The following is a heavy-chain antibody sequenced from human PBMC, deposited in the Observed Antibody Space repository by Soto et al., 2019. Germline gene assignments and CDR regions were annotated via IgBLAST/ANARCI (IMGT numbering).Heavy chain of an antibody. CDR1: GFTFSSYA. V-gene: IGHV3-23*01. D-gene: IGHD3-10*01. CDR2: ISGSGGST. J-gene: IGHJ4*02. Sequence: EVQLLESGGGLVQPGGSLRLSCAASGFTFSSYAMSWVRQAPGKGLEWVSAISGSGGSTYYADSVKGRFTISRDNSKNTLYLQMNSLRAEDTAVYYCAKVGITMVRGVSKQVFDYWGQGTLVTVSS. CDR3: AKVGITMVRGVSKQVFDY.